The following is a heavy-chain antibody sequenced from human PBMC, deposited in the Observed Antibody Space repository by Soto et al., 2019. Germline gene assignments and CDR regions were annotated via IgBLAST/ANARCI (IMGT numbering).Heavy chain of an antibody. D-gene: IGHD4-17*01. CDR3: ARDQHDYGGFNWFDP. CDR2: IYHSGST. V-gene: IGHV4-4*02. CDR1: SGSISSSNW. J-gene: IGHJ5*02. Sequence: SETLSLTCAVSSGSISSSNWWSWVRQPPGKGLEWIGEIYHSGSTNYNPSLKSRVTISVDKSKNQFSLKLSSVTAADTAVYYCARDQHDYGGFNWFDPWGQGTLVTVSS.